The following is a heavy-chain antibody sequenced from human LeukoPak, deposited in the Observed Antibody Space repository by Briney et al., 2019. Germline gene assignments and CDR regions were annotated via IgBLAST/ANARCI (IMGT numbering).Heavy chain of an antibody. Sequence: ASVKVSCKASGYTFTGYYMHWVRQAPGQGLEWMGWINPNSGNTGYAQKFQGRVTMTRNTSISTAYMELSSLRSEDTAVYYCASGHYYDSSGAEFDYWGQGTLVTVSS. CDR3: ASGHYYDSSGAEFDY. J-gene: IGHJ4*02. CDR1: GYTFTGYY. V-gene: IGHV1-8*02. CDR2: INPNSGNT. D-gene: IGHD3-22*01.